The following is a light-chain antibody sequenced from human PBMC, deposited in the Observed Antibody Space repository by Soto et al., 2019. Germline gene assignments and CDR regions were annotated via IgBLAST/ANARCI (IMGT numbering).Light chain of an antibody. CDR3: LQDYIYPLT. CDR1: QGIRSD. CDR2: GAT. J-gene: IGKJ4*01. V-gene: IGKV1-6*01. Sequence: AIQMTQSPSSLSASVGDRVTITCRASQGIRSDLGWYQQKPGKAPNLLIYGATSLRSGVPSRFSSSGSGTDVTLTISSLQPEDFATYYCLQDYIYPLTFGGGTKVEMK.